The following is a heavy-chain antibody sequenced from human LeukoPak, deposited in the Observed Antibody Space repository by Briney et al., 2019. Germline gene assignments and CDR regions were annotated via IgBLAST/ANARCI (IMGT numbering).Heavy chain of an antibody. Sequence: PSETLSLTCTVSGGSISISSYYWGWIRQPPGKGLEWIASIYYSGSTYYNPSLKSRVTISVDTSKNQFSLKLSSVTAADTAVYYCARQIGFITMVRGVTAEYFQHWGQGTLVTVSS. V-gene: IGHV4-39*01. CDR3: ARQIGFITMVRGVTAEYFQH. D-gene: IGHD3-10*01. CDR1: GGSISISSYY. J-gene: IGHJ1*01. CDR2: IYYSGST.